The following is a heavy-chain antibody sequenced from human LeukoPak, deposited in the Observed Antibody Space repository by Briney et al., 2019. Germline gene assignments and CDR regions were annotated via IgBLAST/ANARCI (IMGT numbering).Heavy chain of an antibody. Sequence: GGSLRLSCAASGSTFSDYYMSWIRQAPGKGLEWVSYISSSGSTIYYADSVKGRFTISRDNAKNSLYLQMNSLRAEDTAVYYCARGEKGGRGYSYGSGYWGQGTLVTVSS. CDR3: ARGEKGGRGYSYGSGY. CDR2: ISSSGSTI. J-gene: IGHJ4*02. CDR1: GSTFSDYY. D-gene: IGHD5-18*01. V-gene: IGHV3-11*01.